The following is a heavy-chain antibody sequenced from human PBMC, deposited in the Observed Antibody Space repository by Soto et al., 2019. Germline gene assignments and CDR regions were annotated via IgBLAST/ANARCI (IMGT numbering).Heavy chain of an antibody. CDR1: GFSLSNARMG. Sequence: GSGPTLVNPTETLTLTCTVSGFSLSNARMGVSWIRQPPGKALEWLAHIFSNDEKSYSTSLKSRLTISKDTSKSQVVLTMTNMDPVDTATYYCALDRGDILTGYYMAFDIWGQGTMVTVSS. CDR3: ALDRGDILTGYYMAFDI. V-gene: IGHV2-26*01. J-gene: IGHJ3*02. D-gene: IGHD3-9*01. CDR2: IFSNDEK.